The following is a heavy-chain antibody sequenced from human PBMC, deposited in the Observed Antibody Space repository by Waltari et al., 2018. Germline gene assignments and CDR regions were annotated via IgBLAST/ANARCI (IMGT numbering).Heavy chain of an antibody. CDR1: GGSISSYY. CDR2: IYYSGST. CDR3: ASAARRWDYFDY. J-gene: IGHJ4*02. V-gene: IGHV4-59*01. Sequence: QVQLQESGPGLVKPSETLSLTCTVPGGSISSYYWSWIRQPPGKGLEWIGYIYYSGSTNYNPSLKSRVTISVDTSKNQFSLKLSSVTAADTAVYYCASAARRWDYFDYWGQGTLVTVSS. D-gene: IGHD6-6*01.